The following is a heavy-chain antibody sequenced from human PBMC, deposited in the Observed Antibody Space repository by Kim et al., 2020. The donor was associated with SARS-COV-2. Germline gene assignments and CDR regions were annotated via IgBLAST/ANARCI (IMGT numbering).Heavy chain of an antibody. CDR2: INGSGT. CDR1: GFTFSSYG. J-gene: IGHJ4*02. V-gene: IGHV3-23*01. CDR3: ARRSFYFDY. Sequence: GGSLRLSCAASGFTFSSYGMSWVRQAPGKGLEWVSSINGSGTYNADSVKGRFTISRDNSKNTLFLQMNSLRAEDTAIYYCARRSFYFDYWGQGTLVTVSS.